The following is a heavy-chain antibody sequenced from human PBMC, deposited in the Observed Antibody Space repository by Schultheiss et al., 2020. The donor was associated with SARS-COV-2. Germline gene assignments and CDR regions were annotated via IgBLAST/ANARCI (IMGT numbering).Heavy chain of an antibody. D-gene: IGHD3-3*01. CDR1: GGSFSGYY. CDR3: ARRLGYDFWSGRLYYYYYYMDV. Sequence: SETLSLTCAVYGGSFSGYYWSWIRQPPGKGLEWIGYIYYSGSTNYNPSLKSRVTISVDTSKNQFSLKLSSVTAADTAVYYCARRLGYDFWSGRLYYYYYYMDVWGKGTTVTVSS. CDR2: IYYSGST. J-gene: IGHJ6*03. V-gene: IGHV4-59*01.